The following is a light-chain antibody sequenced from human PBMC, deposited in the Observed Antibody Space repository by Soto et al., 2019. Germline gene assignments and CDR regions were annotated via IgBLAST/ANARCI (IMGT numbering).Light chain of an antibody. V-gene: IGLV2-14*01. J-gene: IGLJ1*01. CDR2: EVS. Sequence: QSALTQPASVSGSPGQSITISCSGTSSDVGAYQYVSWYQQHPGKAPKLMIYEVSNRPSGVSNRFSGSKSGSTASLTISGLQAEDEADYYCSSYTTSSTRVFGTGTQLTVL. CDR1: SSDVGAYQY. CDR3: SSYTTSSTRV.